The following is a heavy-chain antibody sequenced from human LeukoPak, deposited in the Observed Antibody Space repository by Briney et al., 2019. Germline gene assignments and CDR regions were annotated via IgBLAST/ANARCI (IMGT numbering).Heavy chain of an antibody. CDR1: GFTFSSYS. Sequence: GGSLRLSCAASGFTFSSYSMNWVRQAPGKGLEWVSSISSSSSYIYYADSVKGRFTISRDNAKNSLYLQMNSLRAEDTAVYYCARVVVAAKLEFDPWGQGTLVTVSS. CDR2: ISSSSSYI. J-gene: IGHJ5*02. D-gene: IGHD2-15*01. CDR3: ARVVVAAKLEFDP. V-gene: IGHV3-21*01.